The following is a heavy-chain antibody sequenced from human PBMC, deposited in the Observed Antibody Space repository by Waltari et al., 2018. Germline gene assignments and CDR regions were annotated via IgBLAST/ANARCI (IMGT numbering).Heavy chain of an antibody. J-gene: IGHJ6*02. V-gene: IGHV3-33*01. CDR3: ARGDSYGMDV. Sequence: QVQLVESGGGVVQPGRSLRLSCAASGFTFSSYGMHWVRQAPGKGLELVAVIWYDGSNKYYADSVKGRFTISRDNSKNTLYLQMNSLRAEDTAVYYCARGDSYGMDVWGQGTTVTVSS. CDR2: IWYDGSNK. CDR1: GFTFSSYG.